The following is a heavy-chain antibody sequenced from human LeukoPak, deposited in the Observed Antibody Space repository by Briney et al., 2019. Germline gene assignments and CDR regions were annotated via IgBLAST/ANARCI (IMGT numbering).Heavy chain of an antibody. CDR2: ISSRGTTI. J-gene: IGHJ3*02. CDR3: AKDMIFGVVHLSDAFDI. D-gene: IGHD3/OR15-3a*01. CDR1: GFSFSDYY. Sequence: PGGSLRLSCATSGFSFSDYYVSWIRQAPGKGLECVSYISSRGTTIYYADSVKGRFTISRDNAKNSLYLQMSSLRAEDTAVYYCAKDMIFGVVHLSDAFDIWGQGTMVTVSS. V-gene: IGHV3-11*01.